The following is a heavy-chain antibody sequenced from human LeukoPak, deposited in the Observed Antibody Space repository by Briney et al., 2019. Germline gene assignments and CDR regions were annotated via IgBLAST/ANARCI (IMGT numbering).Heavy chain of an antibody. CDR2: IIPIFGTA. CDR3: ARDSAITFGGVIDDAFDI. J-gene: IGHJ3*02. CDR1: GGTFSSYA. D-gene: IGHD3-16*02. V-gene: IGHV1-69*13. Sequence: ASVKVSCKASGGTFSSYAISWMRQAPGQGLEWMGGIIPIFGTANYAQKFQGRVTITADESTSTAYMELSSLRSEDTAVYYCARDSAITFGGVIDDAFDIWGQGTMVTVSS.